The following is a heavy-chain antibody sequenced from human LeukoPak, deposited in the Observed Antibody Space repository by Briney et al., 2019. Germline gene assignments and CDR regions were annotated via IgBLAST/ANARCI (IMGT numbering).Heavy chain of an antibody. CDR2: ISAYNGNT. CDR1: GYTFTSYG. D-gene: IGHD1-26*01. Sequence: ASVKVSCKASGYTFTSYGISWVRQAPGQGLEWMGWISAYNGNTNYAQKLQGRVTMTTDTSTSTAYMELRSLRSDDTAVYYCALERRNGATDVFDYWGQGTLVTVSS. J-gene: IGHJ4*02. V-gene: IGHV1-18*01. CDR3: ALERRNGATDVFDY.